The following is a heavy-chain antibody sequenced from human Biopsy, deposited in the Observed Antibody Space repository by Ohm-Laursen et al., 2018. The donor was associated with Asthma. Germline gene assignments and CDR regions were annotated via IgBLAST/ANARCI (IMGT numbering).Heavy chain of an antibody. Sequence: SVTVSCKSLGGTFNTYVIGWARQAPGEGLEWMGGINSVFGTTTYPQKFQDRVTITADDSTSTVYMELSSLRSEDTAVYYCARKAGSCISRTCYSLDFWGQGTLVTVSS. CDR2: INSVFGTT. J-gene: IGHJ4*02. CDR1: GGTFNTYV. D-gene: IGHD2-2*01. CDR3: ARKAGSCISRTCYSLDF. V-gene: IGHV1-69*13.